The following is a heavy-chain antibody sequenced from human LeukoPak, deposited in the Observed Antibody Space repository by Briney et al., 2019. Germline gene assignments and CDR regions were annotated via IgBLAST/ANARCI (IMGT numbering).Heavy chain of an antibody. CDR2: IIPIFGTA. CDR3: ARDGGIVVPAALDY. D-gene: IGHD2-2*01. V-gene: IGHV1-69*05. CDR1: GGTFSSYA. J-gene: IGHJ4*02. Sequence: ASVKVSCKASGGTFSSYAISWVRQAPGQGLEWMGRIIPIFGTANYAQKFQGRVTITTDESTSTAYMELSSLRSEDTAVYYCARDGGIVVPAALDYWGQGTLVTVSS.